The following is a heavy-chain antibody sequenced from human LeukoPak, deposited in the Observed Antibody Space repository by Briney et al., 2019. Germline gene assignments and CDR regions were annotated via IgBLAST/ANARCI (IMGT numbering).Heavy chain of an antibody. J-gene: IGHJ4*02. CDR3: ARGEGYSYGSMSDY. Sequence: ASVKVSCKASGYTFTSCDINWVRQATGQGLEWMGWMNPNSGSTGYAQKFQGRVTITRNTSISTAYMELSSLRYEDTAVYYCARGEGYSYGSMSDYWGQGTLVTVSS. CDR2: MNPNSGST. D-gene: IGHD5-18*01. V-gene: IGHV1-8*03. CDR1: GYTFTSCD.